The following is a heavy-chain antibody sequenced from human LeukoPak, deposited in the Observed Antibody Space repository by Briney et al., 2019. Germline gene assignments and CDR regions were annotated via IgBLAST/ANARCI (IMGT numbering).Heavy chain of an antibody. V-gene: IGHV3-23*01. J-gene: IGHJ4*02. Sequence: GGSLRLSCAASGFTFSSYAMSWVRQAPGKGLEWVSAISGSGGSTYYADSVKGRFTISRDNSKNTLYLQMNSLRAEDTAVYYCAKDFPHSSLHVLSPGRGLDYWGQGTLVTVSS. CDR3: AKDFPHSSLHVLSPGRGLDY. D-gene: IGHD1-26*01. CDR1: GFTFSSYA. CDR2: ISGSGGST.